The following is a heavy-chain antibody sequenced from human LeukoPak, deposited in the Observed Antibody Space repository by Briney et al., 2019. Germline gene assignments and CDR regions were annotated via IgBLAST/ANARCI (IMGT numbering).Heavy chain of an antibody. CDR3: AKDQWLVHIFDY. D-gene: IGHD6-19*01. CDR2: IYSGGST. J-gene: IGHJ4*02. V-gene: IGHV3-53*01. CDR1: GFTVSSNY. Sequence: PGGSLRLSCAASGFTVSSNYMSWVRQAPGKGLEWVSVIYSGGSTYYADSVKGRFTISRDNSKNTLYLQMNSLRAEDTAVYYCAKDQWLVHIFDYWGQGTLVTVSS.